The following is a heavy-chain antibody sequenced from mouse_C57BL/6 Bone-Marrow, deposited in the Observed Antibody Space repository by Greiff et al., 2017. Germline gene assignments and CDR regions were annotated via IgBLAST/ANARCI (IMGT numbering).Heavy chain of an antibody. CDR1: GYTFTSYG. D-gene: IGHD1-1*01. CDR2: IYPRSGNT. J-gene: IGHJ4*01. Sequence: QVQLQQSGAELARPGASVKLSCKASGYTFTSYGISWVKQRTGQGLEWIGEIYPRSGNTYYNEKFKGKATLTADKSSSQAYMELRSLTSEDSAVYFCASPPSTVGIDYWGQGTSVTVSS. V-gene: IGHV1-81*01. CDR3: ASPPSTVGIDY.